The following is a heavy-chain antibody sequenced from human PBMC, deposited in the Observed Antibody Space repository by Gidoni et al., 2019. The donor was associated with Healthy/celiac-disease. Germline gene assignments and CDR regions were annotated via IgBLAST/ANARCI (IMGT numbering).Heavy chain of an antibody. J-gene: IGHJ6*03. CDR1: GFTFSNAW. Sequence: EVQLVESGGGLVKPGGSLRLSCAASGFTFSNAWMSWVRQAPGKGLGGVGRIKSKTDGGTTDYAAPVKGRFTISRDDSKNTLYLQMNSLKTEDTAVYYCTTDSRIAARPDYYYYYMDVWGKGTTVTVSS. CDR2: IKSKTDGGTT. CDR3: TTDSRIAARPDYYYYYMDV. V-gene: IGHV3-15*01. D-gene: IGHD6-6*01.